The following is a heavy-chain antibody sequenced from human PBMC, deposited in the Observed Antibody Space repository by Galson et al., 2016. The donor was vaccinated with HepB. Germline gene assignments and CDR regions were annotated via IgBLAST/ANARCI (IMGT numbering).Heavy chain of an antibody. CDR1: GFTFRAYA. J-gene: IGHJ4*02. D-gene: IGHD2-2*01. Sequence: SLRLSCAASGFTFRAYAMTWVRQAPGQGLEWVSGILDNGETTYYTDSVKGRFTISRDNSKKTLYLQMNSLRAEDTAVYYCAKGGRIYCSSASCHDHFHYWGQGTLVTVSS. V-gene: IGHV3-23*01. CDR3: AKGGRIYCSSASCHDHFHY. CDR2: ILDNGETT.